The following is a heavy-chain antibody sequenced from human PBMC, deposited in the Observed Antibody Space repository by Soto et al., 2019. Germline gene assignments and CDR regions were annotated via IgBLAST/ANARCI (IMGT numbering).Heavy chain of an antibody. CDR2: ISSNSGTK. CDR1: GFTFDDYA. D-gene: IGHD2-15*01. Sequence: EVQLVESGGGWVQPGRSLRLSCAASGFTFDDYAMHWVRQAPGKGLEWVSGISSNSGTKGYADSVESRFTISRDKAKNSLDLQMSGLRSEDSAFYYCVKDVIGYCSAGNCFPDSYFDYWGQGALVTVSS. CDR3: VKDVIGYCSAGNCFPDSYFDY. V-gene: IGHV3-9*01. J-gene: IGHJ4*02.